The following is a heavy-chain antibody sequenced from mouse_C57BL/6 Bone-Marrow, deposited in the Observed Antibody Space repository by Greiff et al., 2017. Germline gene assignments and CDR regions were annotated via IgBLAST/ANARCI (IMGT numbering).Heavy chain of an antibody. CDR2: ISNGGGST. Sequence: EVQLVESGGGLVQPGGSLKLSCAASGFTFSDYYMYWVRQTPEKRLEWVAYISNGGGSTYYPDTVKGRFTISRDNAKNTLYLQMSRLKSEDTAMYYCATTGYAVDYWGQGTSVTVSS. D-gene: IGHD1-1*01. J-gene: IGHJ4*01. V-gene: IGHV5-12*01. CDR3: ATTGYAVDY. CDR1: GFTFSDYY.